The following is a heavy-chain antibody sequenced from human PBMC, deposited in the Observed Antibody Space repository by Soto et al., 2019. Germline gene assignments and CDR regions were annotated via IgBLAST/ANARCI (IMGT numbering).Heavy chain of an antibody. J-gene: IGHJ6*02. CDR3: ARCITIFGVVLYGMDV. V-gene: IGHV4-59*01. CDR1: GGSISSYY. D-gene: IGHD3-3*01. Sequence: SETLSLTCTVSGGSISSYYWSWIRQPPGKGLEWIGYIYYSGSTNYNPSLKCRVTISVDTSKNQFSLKLSSVTAADTAVYYCARCITIFGVVLYGMDVWGQGTTVTVSS. CDR2: IYYSGST.